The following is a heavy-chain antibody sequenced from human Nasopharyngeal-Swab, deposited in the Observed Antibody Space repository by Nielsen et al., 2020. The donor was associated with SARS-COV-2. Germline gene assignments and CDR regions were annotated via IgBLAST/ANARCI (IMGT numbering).Heavy chain of an antibody. D-gene: IGHD1-26*01. CDR3: ARAGKPKPRLPILYSGSYHDKKYSFDYFDD. Sequence: SETLSLTCTVSGGSISSYYWSWIRQPAGKGLEWIGRIYTSGSTNYNPSLKSRVTMSVDTSKNQFSLKLSSVTAADTAVYYCARAGKPKPRLPILYSGSYHDKKYSFDYFDDWGQGTLVTVSS. V-gene: IGHV4-4*07. J-gene: IGHJ4*02. CDR2: IYTSGST. CDR1: GGSISSYY.